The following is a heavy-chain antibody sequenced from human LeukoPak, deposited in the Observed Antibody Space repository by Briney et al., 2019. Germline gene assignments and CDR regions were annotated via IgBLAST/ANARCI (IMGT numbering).Heavy chain of an antibody. CDR3: ATYTHWVAGDV. CDR1: GFTFSDSW. D-gene: IGHD3-16*01. J-gene: IGHJ6*02. CDR2: MNQDGSAK. Sequence: GSLRLSCSASGFTFSDSWMSWVRQAPGKGLECVANMNQDGSAKGYVDSVKGRFTISRDNARNSLYLQMSSLRPEDTAVYYCATYTHWVAGDVWGQGTTVTVSS. V-gene: IGHV3-7*01.